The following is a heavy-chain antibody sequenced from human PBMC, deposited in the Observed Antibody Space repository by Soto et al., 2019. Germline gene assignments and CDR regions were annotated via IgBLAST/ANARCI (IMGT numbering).Heavy chain of an antibody. J-gene: IGHJ4*02. CDR2: ISGSGGGYSNT. V-gene: IGHV3-23*01. CDR1: DLIFSPYG. CDR3: AGDPRGPDY. Sequence: EVQVLDSGGGLVQPGGSLRLSCTASDLIFSPYGLSWVRQAPGKGLEWVSGISGSGGGYSNTYYADSVKGRFTTSRDNSKTTRYLQMNSRSAVSTAVYNCAGDPRGPDYWCQGNLVTVSS.